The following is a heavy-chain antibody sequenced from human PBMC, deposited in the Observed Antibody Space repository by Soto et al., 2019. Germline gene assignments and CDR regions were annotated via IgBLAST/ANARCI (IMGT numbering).Heavy chain of an antibody. CDR2: IYTSGGTI. Sequence: QVQLVESGGGLVKPGGSLRLSCAASGFTFSDHYMNWIRQAPGKGLGWVSFIYTSGGTIQYGDSVQGRFTISRDNAKNALYLQLHSRRADGTAVDYCARGHYGLDVWGQGTTVTV. J-gene: IGHJ6*02. CDR1: GFTFSDHY. V-gene: IGHV3-11*01. CDR3: ARGHYGLDV.